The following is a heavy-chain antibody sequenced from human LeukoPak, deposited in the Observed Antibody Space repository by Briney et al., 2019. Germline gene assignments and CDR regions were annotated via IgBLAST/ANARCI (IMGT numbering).Heavy chain of an antibody. Sequence: GASVKVSCKASGYTFTGYYMHWVRQAPGQGLEWMGWINPNSGGTNYAQKLQGRVTMTRDTSISTAYMELSRLRSDDTAVYYCARHDDEGYGPDYWGQGTLVTVSS. CDR2: INPNSGGT. V-gene: IGHV1-2*02. CDR3: ARHDDEGYGPDY. CDR1: GYTFTGYY. J-gene: IGHJ4*02. D-gene: IGHD5-12*01.